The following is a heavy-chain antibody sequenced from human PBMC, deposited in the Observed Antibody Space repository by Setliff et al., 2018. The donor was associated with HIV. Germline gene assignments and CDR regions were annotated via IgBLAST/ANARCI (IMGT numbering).Heavy chain of an antibody. CDR1: GGSVSNDSYY. J-gene: IGHJ6*03. D-gene: IGHD2-2*01. CDR2: IFYSGST. Sequence: TSETLSLTCTVSGGSVSNDSYYWSWIRLPPGRGLEWIGYIFYSGSTNYNPSLKSRVTISVDTSKNQFSLKLSSVTAADTAVYYCARAGCSSTSCYSLGYYYMDVWGKGTTVTVS. CDR3: ARAGCSSTSCYSLGYYYMDV. V-gene: IGHV4-61*01.